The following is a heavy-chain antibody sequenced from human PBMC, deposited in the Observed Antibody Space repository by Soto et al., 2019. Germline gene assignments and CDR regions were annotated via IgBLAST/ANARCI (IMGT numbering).Heavy chain of an antibody. V-gene: IGHV3-23*01. CDR1: AFTFGSYA. D-gene: IGHD3-3*01. CDR3: AGDYYDFWSGFLDY. CDR2: ISGAGGST. J-gene: IGHJ4*02. Sequence: GGSMRFSCEGCAFTFGSYAMSWVRQAPGKGLEWASLISGAGGSTSYADSVKGRFTISRDNSKSTLYLQMDSLRPEDTATYYCAGDYYDFWSGFLDYWGQGTPVTVSS.